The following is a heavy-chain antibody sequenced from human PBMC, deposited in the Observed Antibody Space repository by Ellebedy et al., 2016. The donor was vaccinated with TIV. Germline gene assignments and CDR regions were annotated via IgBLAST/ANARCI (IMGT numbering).Heavy chain of an antibody. Sequence: GGSLRLSXAASGFTFSSSGMHWVRQAPGKGLEWVAVIWYDGSKKYYADSVKGRFTISRDNGKDSLYLQMSSLRAEDTAVYYCARLADEGGPFEYWGQGTLVTVSS. CDR2: IWYDGSKK. CDR3: ARLADEGGPFEY. J-gene: IGHJ4*02. CDR1: GFTFSSSG. V-gene: IGHV3-33*03. D-gene: IGHD3-16*01.